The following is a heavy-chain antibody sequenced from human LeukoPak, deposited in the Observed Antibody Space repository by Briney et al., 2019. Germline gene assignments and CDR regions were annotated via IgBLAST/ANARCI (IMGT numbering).Heavy chain of an antibody. CDR2: IIPIFGTA. V-gene: IGHV1-69*06. CDR3: ARDEGFTTGTLFNWFDP. J-gene: IGHJ5*02. Sequence: ASVKVSCKASGGTFSSYAISWVRQAPRQGLEWMGGIIPIFGTANYAQKFQGRVTITADKSTSTAYMELSSLRSEDTAVYYCARDEGFTTGTLFNWFDPWGQGTLVTVSS. D-gene: IGHD1-1*01. CDR1: GGTFSSYA.